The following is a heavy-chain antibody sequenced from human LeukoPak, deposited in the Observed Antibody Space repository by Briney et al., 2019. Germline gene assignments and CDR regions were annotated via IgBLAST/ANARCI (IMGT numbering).Heavy chain of an antibody. CDR3: ARDDWYDFLGEHGMGV. J-gene: IGHJ6*02. CDR1: GFTFSSYS. D-gene: IGHD3-10*01. Sequence: PGGSLRLSCAASGFTFSSYSMNWVRQAPGKGLEWVSSISSSSSYIYYADSVKGRFTISRDNAKNSLYLQLNSLRAEDTAVYYCARDDWYDFLGEHGMGVWGQGTTVTVSS. V-gene: IGHV3-21*01. CDR2: ISSSSSYI.